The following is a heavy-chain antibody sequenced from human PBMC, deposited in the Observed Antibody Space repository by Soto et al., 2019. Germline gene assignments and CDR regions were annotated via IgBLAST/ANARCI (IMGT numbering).Heavy chain of an antibody. CDR2: IYHSGST. CDR3: ARGPYYYGSGSYYNQPTSPSNYYGMDV. Sequence: ASETLSLTCAVSGYSISSGYYWGWIRQPPGKGLEWIGSIYHSGSTYYNPSLKSRVTISVDTSKNQFSLKLSSVTAADTAVYYCARGPYYYGSGSYYNQPTSPSNYYGMDVWGQGTTVTVSS. D-gene: IGHD3-10*01. CDR1: GYSISSGYY. J-gene: IGHJ6*02. V-gene: IGHV4-38-2*01.